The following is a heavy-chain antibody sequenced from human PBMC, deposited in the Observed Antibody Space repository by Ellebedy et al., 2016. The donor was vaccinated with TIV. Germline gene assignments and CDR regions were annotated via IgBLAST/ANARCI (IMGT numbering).Heavy chain of an antibody. V-gene: IGHV3-23*01. J-gene: IGHJ6*02. D-gene: IGHD6-19*01. Sequence: GESLKISCVASGFTFSAYAMTWVRQSPGKGLEWVSGIRGSGVKTFYADSVKGRFTISRDNSKNTLYLQMNSLRAEDTALNYCAKDKEWLVSALPTYYGMDVWGQGTTVTVSS. CDR3: AKDKEWLVSALPTYYGMDV. CDR1: GFTFSAYA. CDR2: IRGSGVKT.